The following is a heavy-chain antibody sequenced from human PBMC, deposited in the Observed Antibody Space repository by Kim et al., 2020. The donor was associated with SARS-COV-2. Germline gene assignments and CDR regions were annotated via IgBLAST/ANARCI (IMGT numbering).Heavy chain of an antibody. V-gene: IGHV1-8*01. CDR3: ARSTAYYYDSSGYYHDY. CDR2: MNPNSGNT. J-gene: IGHJ4*02. CDR1: GYTFTSYD. Sequence: ASVKVSCKASGYTFTSYDINWVRQATGQGLEWMGWMNPNSGNTGYAQKFQGRVTMTRNTSISTAYMELSSLRSEDTAVYYCARSTAYYYDSSGYYHDYWGQGTLVTVSS. D-gene: IGHD3-22*01.